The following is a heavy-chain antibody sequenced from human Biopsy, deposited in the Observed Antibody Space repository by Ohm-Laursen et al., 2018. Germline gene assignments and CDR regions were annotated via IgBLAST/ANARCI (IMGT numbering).Heavy chain of an antibody. D-gene: IGHD3-3*01. J-gene: IGHJ4*02. Sequence: SVKVSCNASGGPSSNYAFSWMRQAPGQGLEWVGRIVPVLGHLNYAQRFQGRVSITADKSTSYVFMELSRLTSGDTAVYYCAADADGYYTEFDYWGPGTLVTVSS. CDR2: IVPVLGHL. V-gene: IGHV1-69*04. CDR1: GGPSSNYA. CDR3: AADADGYYTEFDY.